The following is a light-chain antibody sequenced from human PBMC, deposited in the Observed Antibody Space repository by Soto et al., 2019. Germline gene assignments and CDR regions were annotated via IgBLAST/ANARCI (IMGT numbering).Light chain of an antibody. Sequence: QSVLTQPPSASGTPGQRVTISCSGSSPNIGSNYVYWYQHLPGAAPNLLIYRNSQRPSGVPDRFSGSKAGTSASLAISGLRSEDEADYYCAAWDDSLSGVVFGGGTKLTV. V-gene: IGLV1-47*01. CDR2: RNS. CDR3: AAWDDSLSGVV. CDR1: SPNIGSNY. J-gene: IGLJ2*01.